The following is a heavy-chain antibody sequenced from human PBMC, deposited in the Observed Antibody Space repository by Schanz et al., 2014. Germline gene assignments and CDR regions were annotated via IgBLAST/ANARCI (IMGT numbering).Heavy chain of an antibody. V-gene: IGHV3-NL1*01. D-gene: IGHD6-19*01. CDR2: IYSGGST. CDR3: AKCIGWYGRCAFDI. Sequence: QEQLVESGGGVVQPGRSLRLSCAASGFTFSDFGMHWVRQTPVKGLEWVAVIYSGGSTFYTDSVKGRFTISRDNSKNTLYLQMNSLIAEDTAVYYCAKCIGWYGRCAFDIWGQGTTVTVSS. J-gene: IGHJ3*02. CDR1: GFTFSDFG.